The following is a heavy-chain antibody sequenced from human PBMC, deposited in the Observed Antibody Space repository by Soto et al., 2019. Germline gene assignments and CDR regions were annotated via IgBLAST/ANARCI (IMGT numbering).Heavy chain of an antibody. CDR3: ARVSIFGVVSANSGMEV. V-gene: IGHV4-31*03. D-gene: IGHD3-3*02. CDR1: VGSISSGGYY. Sequence: KTSETLSLTCTFSVGSISSGGYYWSWIRQHPWKGLEWIGYIYYSGSTYYNPSLKSRVTISVDTSKNQFSLKLSSVTAADTAVYYCARVSIFGVVSANSGMEVWGQGTTVIVSS. J-gene: IGHJ6*01. CDR2: IYYSGST.